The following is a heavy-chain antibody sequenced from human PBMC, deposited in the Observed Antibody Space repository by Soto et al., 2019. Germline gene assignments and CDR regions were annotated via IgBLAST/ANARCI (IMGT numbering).Heavy chain of an antibody. D-gene: IGHD3-22*01. CDR2: ISGSGGRT. CDR1: GFTFSSYA. Sequence: GGSLRLSCAASGFTFSSYAMSWVRQAPGKGLEWVSAISGSGGRTYYADSVKGRFTISRDNSKNTLYLQMNSLRAEDTAVYYCARDYDSSGYYYFNYWGQGTLVTVSS. CDR3: ARDYDSSGYYYFNY. J-gene: IGHJ4*02. V-gene: IGHV3-23*01.